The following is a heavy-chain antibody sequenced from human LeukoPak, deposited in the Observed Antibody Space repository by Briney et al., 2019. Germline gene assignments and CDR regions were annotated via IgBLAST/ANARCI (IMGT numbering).Heavy chain of an antibody. D-gene: IGHD1-26*01. Sequence: PGGSLRLSCAASGFTFSSYSMNWVRQAPGKGLEWVSSISSGSRYIYYADSVKGRFTISRDNAKNSLNLQMNSLRAEDTAVYYCARVGDEVAEDDYWGQGTLVTVSS. CDR3: ARVGDEVAEDDY. J-gene: IGHJ4*02. V-gene: IGHV3-21*01. CDR2: ISSGSRYI. CDR1: GFTFSSYS.